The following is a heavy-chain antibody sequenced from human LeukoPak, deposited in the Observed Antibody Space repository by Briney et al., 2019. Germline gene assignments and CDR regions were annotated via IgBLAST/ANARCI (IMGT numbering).Heavy chain of an antibody. CDR3: ARLRAVTRSSSWLQVRRRFDY. Sequence: PSETLSLTCAVYGGSFSGYYWSWIRQPPGKGLEWIGEINHSGSTNYNPSLKSRVTISVDTSKNQFSLKLSCVTAADTAVYYCARLRAVTRSSSWLQVRRRFDYWGQGTLVTVSS. J-gene: IGHJ4*02. CDR2: INHSGST. CDR1: GGSFSGYY. D-gene: IGHD6-13*01. V-gene: IGHV4-34*01.